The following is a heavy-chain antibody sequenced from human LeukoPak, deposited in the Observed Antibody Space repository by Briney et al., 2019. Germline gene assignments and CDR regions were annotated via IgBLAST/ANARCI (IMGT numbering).Heavy chain of an antibody. CDR3: AKVGGLGSYYKSPYFAS. J-gene: IGHJ4*02. D-gene: IGHD3-10*01. CDR1: GFTFGDYA. Sequence: GGSLRLSYAAAGFTFGDYAMHWVRQAPGKGLEWVSGISWNSDTIGYADSVKGRFTISRDTAKNSLYLQMNSLRPEDTALYYCAKVGGLGSYYKSPYFASWGQGTLVTVSS. CDR2: ISWNSDTI. V-gene: IGHV3-9*01.